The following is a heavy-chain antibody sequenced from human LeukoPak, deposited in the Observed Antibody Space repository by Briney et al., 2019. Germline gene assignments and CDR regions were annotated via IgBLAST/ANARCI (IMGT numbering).Heavy chain of an antibody. D-gene: IGHD2-15*01. CDR1: GGTFSSYA. CDR3: AREGYCSGGSCYDY. J-gene: IGHJ4*02. Sequence: VASVKVSCKASGGTFSSYAISWVRHAPGQGLEWMGGIIPIFGTANYAQKFQGRVTITADESTSTAYMELSSLRSEDTAVYYCAREGYCSGGSCYDYWGQGTLVTVSS. V-gene: IGHV1-69*13. CDR2: IIPIFGTA.